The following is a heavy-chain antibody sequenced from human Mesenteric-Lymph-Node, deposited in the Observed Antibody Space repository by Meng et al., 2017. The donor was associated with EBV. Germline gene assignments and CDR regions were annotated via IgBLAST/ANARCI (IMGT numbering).Heavy chain of an antibody. CDR3: ARDLRYHSDGYFDS. CDR1: GDSVISGNSY. D-gene: IGHD1-14*01. CDR2: IYYSGTT. Sequence: QVLLHESGPGLVTPSETLSLTCSVSGDSVISGNSYWSWIRQSPGRGLEWIGFIYYSGTTNYNPSLGSRVTISLDTSKNQFSLRLHSVTAADTAVYYCARDLRYHSDGYFDSWGQGTLVTVSS. V-gene: IGHV4-61*01. J-gene: IGHJ4*02.